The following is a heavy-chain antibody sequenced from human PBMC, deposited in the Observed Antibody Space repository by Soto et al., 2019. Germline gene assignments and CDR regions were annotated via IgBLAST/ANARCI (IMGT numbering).Heavy chain of an antibody. CDR3: GAYYYDSSGYYSPP. V-gene: IGHV4-34*01. CDR2: INHSGST. D-gene: IGHD3-22*01. CDR1: GGSFSGYY. J-gene: IGHJ5*02. Sequence: PSETLSLTCAVYGGSFSGYYWSWIRQPPGKGLEWIGEINHSGSTNYNPSLKSRVTISVDTSKNQFSLKLSSVTAADTAVYYCGAYYYDSSGYYSPPWGQGTLVTVSS.